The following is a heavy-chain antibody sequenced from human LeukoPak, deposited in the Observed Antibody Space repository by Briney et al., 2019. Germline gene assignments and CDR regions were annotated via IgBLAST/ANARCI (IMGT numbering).Heavy chain of an antibody. CDR2: IYYSGST. V-gene: IGHV4-39*07. CDR1: GGSISSGGYY. D-gene: IGHD3-22*01. J-gene: IGHJ4*02. CDR3: ASSADYYYDSSGYYFDY. Sequence: SETPSLTCTVSGGSISSGGYYWGWIRQPPGKGLEWIGSIYYSGSTNYNPSLKSRVTISVDTSKNQFSLKLSSVTAADTAVYYCASSADYYYDSSGYYFDYWGQGTLVTVSS.